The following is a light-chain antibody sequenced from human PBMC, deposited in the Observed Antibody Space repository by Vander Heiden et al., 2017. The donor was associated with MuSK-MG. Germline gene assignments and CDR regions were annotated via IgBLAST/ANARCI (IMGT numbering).Light chain of an antibody. CDR2: GAS. CDR1: QSVSSN. V-gene: IGKV3-15*01. CDR3: QHDNNWPPYT. Sequence: EIVMTQSPATLSVSPGERATLSCRASQSVSSNLAWYQQKPGQAPRLLIYGASTRATGIPARFSGSGSGTEFTLTISSRQSEDFAVYYCQHDNNWPPYTFGQGTKLEIK. J-gene: IGKJ2*01.